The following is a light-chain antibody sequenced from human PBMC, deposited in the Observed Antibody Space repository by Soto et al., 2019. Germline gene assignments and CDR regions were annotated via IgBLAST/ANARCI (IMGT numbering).Light chain of an antibody. CDR3: LQDYTYPRT. J-gene: IGKJ1*01. CDR1: QGIRND. V-gene: IGKV1-6*01. Sequence: AIQMTQSPSSLSASVGDRVTITCRASQGIRNDLGWYQQKPGKAPNLLIYAASTLQSGVPSRFSGSGSGTDFTLTISSLQPQDFATYYCLQDYTYPRTFGQGTKVEIK. CDR2: AAS.